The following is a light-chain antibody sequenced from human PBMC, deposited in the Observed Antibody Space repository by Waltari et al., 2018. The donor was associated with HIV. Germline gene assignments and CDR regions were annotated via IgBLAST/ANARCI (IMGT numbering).Light chain of an antibody. V-gene: IGLV2-14*03. CDR3: SSYTSSSTPVV. CDR1: SSDVGGYNY. J-gene: IGLJ2*01. CDR2: DFT. Sequence: QSALTQPRSVSGSPGQSVTISCSGTSSDVGGYNYVSWYQQHPGKSPKLMIYDFTERPSGVSKRFSGSKSGNTASLTIFGLQVEDEADYYCSSYTSSSTPVVFGGGTELTVL.